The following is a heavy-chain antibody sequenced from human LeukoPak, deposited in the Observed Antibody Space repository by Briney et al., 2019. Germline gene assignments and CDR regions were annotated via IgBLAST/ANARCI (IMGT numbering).Heavy chain of an antibody. V-gene: IGHV4-59*02. J-gene: IGHJ6*02. CDR3: ARFGVDYDMGV. CDR2: IYYSGKA. Sequence: SETLSLTCSVSGGSVNNYYWTWIRQPPGKGLEWIGQIYYSGKADYNPSLKSRITISVDKSKKQISLRVNSLTAADTAVYYCARFGVDYDMGVWGQGTTVIVFS. D-gene: IGHD3-16*01. CDR1: GGSVNNYY.